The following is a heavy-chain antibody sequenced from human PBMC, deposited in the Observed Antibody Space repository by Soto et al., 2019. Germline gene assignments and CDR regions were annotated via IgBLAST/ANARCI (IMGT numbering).Heavy chain of an antibody. CDR3: AGSKWNYVSGS. J-gene: IGHJ5*02. Sequence: EVQLVESGGGLVQPGGSLRLSCAASGFTFSSYEMIWVRQAPGKGLESISYVDTSGSPIYYADSVKGRFTISRDNAKKSLFLQMNSLRAEDTAVYYCAGSKWNYVSGSWGQGTLVTVAS. V-gene: IGHV3-48*03. CDR2: VDTSGSPI. D-gene: IGHD1-7*01. CDR1: GFTFSSYE.